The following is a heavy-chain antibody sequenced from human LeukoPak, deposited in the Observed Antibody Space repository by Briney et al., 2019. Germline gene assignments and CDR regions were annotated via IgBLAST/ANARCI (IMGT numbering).Heavy chain of an antibody. V-gene: IGHV4-59*08. CDR3: GRHLQLAAGSIGAFDI. CDR1: GGSIRTYY. D-gene: IGHD6-25*01. Sequence: SETLSLTCTVSGGSIRTYYWSWIRQPPGKGLEWIGYINDSGSTSYNPSLKSRVTTSVDTSTNQFSLKLSSVTVADTAMYYCGRHLQLAAGSIGAFDIWGQGTMVGVSS. CDR2: INDSGST. J-gene: IGHJ3*02.